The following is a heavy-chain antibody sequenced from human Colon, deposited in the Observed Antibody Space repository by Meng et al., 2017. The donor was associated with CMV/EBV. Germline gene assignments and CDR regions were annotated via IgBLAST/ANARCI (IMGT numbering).Heavy chain of an antibody. Sequence: GGSLRLSCAASGFTVSSNFMSWVRQAPGKGLEWVSIIYTGGSTYYADSVKGRFSISRDNSKNTLYLQMSSLSAEDTDVYYCGRLSGAVTTGYFDFWGQGTLVTVSS. CDR2: IYTGGST. CDR3: GRLSGAVTTGYFDF. D-gene: IGHD3-16*01. J-gene: IGHJ4*02. CDR1: GFTVSSNF. V-gene: IGHV3-53*01.